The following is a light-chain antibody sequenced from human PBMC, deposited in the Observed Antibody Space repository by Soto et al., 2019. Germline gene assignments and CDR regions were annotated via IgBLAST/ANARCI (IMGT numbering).Light chain of an antibody. CDR2: EVS. CDR1: ISDVGSYNY. Sequence: QSALTQPPSASGSPGQSVTISCTGTISDVGSYNYVSWYQQHPGKAPKLMIYEVSKRPSGVPDRFSGSKSGNAASLTVSGLQAEDEADYYCSSYAGSNNLVVFGGGTKLTV. J-gene: IGLJ2*01. V-gene: IGLV2-8*01. CDR3: SSYAGSNNLVV.